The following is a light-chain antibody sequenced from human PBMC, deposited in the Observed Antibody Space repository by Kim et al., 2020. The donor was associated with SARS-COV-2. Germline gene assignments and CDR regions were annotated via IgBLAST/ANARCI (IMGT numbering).Light chain of an antibody. CDR3: QSYDSSLSGCYV. J-gene: IGLJ1*01. V-gene: IGLV1-40*01. CDR1: SSNIGAGYD. CDR2: GNN. Sequence: VTISCTGSSSNIGAGYDVHWYQQLPGTAPKLLIYGNNNRPSGVPDRFSGSKSGTSASLAITGLQAEDEADYYCQSYDSSLSGCYVFGTGTKVTVL.